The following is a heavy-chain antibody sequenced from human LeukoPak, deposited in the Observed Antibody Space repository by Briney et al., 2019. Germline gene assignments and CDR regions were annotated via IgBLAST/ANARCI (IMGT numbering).Heavy chain of an antibody. CDR3: AKGSGYYYDRISFDY. J-gene: IGHJ4*02. CDR1: GFSFNDYT. D-gene: IGHD3-22*01. V-gene: IGHV3-9*01. CDR2: ITWNGNNI. Sequence: PGGSLRLSCAASGFSFNDYTMHWARQAPGKGLEWVSGITWNGNNIAYADSVKGRFTISRDNTRNTLYLQMNSLRPEDTALYYCAKGSGYYYDRISFDYWGRGNLVTVSS.